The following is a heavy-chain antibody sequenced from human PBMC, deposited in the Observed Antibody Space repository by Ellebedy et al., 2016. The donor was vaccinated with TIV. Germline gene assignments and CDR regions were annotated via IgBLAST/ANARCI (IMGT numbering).Heavy chain of an antibody. CDR3: AKEAYDILTGSQMHGMDV. D-gene: IGHD3-9*01. CDR1: GFTFSSYG. CDR2: ISYDGREK. Sequence: GGSLRLSCAASGFTFSSYGMHWVRQAPGKGLEWVAFISYDGREKFYADSVKGRFTISRGNSESTLHVQMNSLRPEDTDVYYCAKEAYDILTGSQMHGMDVWGQGTTVTVSS. J-gene: IGHJ6*02. V-gene: IGHV3-30*02.